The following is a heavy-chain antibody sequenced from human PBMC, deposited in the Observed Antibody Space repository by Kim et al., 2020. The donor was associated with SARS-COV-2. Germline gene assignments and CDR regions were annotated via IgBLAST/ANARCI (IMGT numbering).Heavy chain of an antibody. CDR2: IIGSGTTI. J-gene: IGHJ4*02. Sequence: GGSLRLSCTASGFTFSSYEMNWVRQAPGKGLEWVSYIIGSGTTIYYADSVRGRFTISRDNDKNSLFLQMNSLRAEDTAVYYCARGPNYSPFYYWGQGTLVTVSS. CDR1: GFTFSSYE. CDR3: ARGPNYSPFYY. V-gene: IGHV3-48*03. D-gene: IGHD4-4*01.